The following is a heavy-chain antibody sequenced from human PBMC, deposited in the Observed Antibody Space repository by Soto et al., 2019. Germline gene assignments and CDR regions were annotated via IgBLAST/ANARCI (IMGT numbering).Heavy chain of an antibody. CDR1: GYTFTSYG. J-gene: IGHJ4*02. D-gene: IGHD6-13*01. Sequence: ASVKVSCKASGYTFTSYGISWVRQAPGKGLEWMGWISAYNGNTNYAQKLQGRVTMTTDTSTSTAYMELRSLRSDDTAVYYCARDGGGSAAGSLPAFDYWGQGTLVTVSS. CDR3: ARDGGGSAAGSLPAFDY. CDR2: ISAYNGNT. V-gene: IGHV1-18*01.